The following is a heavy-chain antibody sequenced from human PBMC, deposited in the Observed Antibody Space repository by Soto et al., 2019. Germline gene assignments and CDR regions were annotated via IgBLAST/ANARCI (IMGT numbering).Heavy chain of an antibody. Sequence: GGSLRLSCAASGFTFSSYWMSWVRQAPGKGLEWVANIKQDGSEKYYVDSVKGRFTTSRDNAKNSLYLQMNSLRAEDTAVYYCARDQEGGAMVLYYYYYHGRDVWGQGTTVTVYS. D-gene: IGHD5-18*01. CDR1: GFTFSSYW. CDR3: ARDQEGGAMVLYYYYYHGRDV. V-gene: IGHV3-7*03. J-gene: IGHJ6*02. CDR2: IKQDGSEK.